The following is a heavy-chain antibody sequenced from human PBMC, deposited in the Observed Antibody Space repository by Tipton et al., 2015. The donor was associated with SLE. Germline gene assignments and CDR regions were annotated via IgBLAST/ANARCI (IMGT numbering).Heavy chain of an antibody. CDR3: ARRSTRDDY. J-gene: IGHJ4*02. Sequence: TLSLTCTVSGGSISPHYWSWVRQPPGKGLEWIGYVYDRGNPNYNPSLKSRVTISVDTSKNHFSLKLNSVTAADTAVYYCARRSTRDDYWGQGTLVTVSS. CDR2: VYDRGNP. D-gene: IGHD4-11*01. V-gene: IGHV4-59*08. CDR1: GGSISPHY.